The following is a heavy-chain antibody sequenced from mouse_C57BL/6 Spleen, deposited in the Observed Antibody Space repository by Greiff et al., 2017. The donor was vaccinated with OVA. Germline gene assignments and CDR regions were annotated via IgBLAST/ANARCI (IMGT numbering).Heavy chain of an antibody. CDR3: ASPPDGSSTPWFAY. D-gene: IGHD1-1*01. J-gene: IGHJ3*01. V-gene: IGHV1-39*01. CDR1: GYSFTDYN. Sequence: EVQLQQSGPELVKPGASVKISCKASGYSFTDYNMNWVKQSNGKSLEWIGVINPNNGTTRYNQKFKGKATLTVDQSSSTAYMKLNSLTSEDSAVYYCASPPDGSSTPWFAYWGQGTLVTVSA. CDR2: INPNNGTT.